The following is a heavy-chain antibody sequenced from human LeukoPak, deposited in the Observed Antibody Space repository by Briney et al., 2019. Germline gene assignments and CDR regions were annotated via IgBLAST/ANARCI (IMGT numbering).Heavy chain of an antibody. CDR1: GGSFSGYY. V-gene: IGHV4-34*01. J-gene: IGHJ3*02. Sequence: PSETLSLTCAVYGGSFSGYYWSWIRQPPGKGLEWIGEINHSGSTNYNPSLKSRVTISVDTSKNQFSLKLSSVTAADTAVYYCARVHFRFLEKFDAFDIWGQGTMVTVSS. CDR2: INHSGST. D-gene: IGHD3-3*01. CDR3: ARVHFRFLEKFDAFDI.